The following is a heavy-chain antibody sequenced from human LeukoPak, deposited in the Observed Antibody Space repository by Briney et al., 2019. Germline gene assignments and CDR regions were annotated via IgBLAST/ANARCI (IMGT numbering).Heavy chain of an antibody. J-gene: IGHJ6*02. CDR1: GYTFTSYD. Sequence: ASVKVSCKASGYTFTSYDINWVRQATGQGLEWMGWMNPNSGNTGYAQKFQGRVTMTRNTSISTAYMELSSLRSEDTAVYYCARERAYYDILTGYYIRTYYYYGMDVWGQGTTVRLL. V-gene: IGHV1-8*01. D-gene: IGHD3-9*01. CDR3: ARERAYYDILTGYYIRTYYYYGMDV. CDR2: MNPNSGNT.